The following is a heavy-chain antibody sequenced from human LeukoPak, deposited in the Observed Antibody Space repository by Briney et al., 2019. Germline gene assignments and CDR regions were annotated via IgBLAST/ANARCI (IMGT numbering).Heavy chain of an antibody. CDR1: GFTFSSYG. CDR2: IWYDGSNK. J-gene: IGHJ4*02. CDR3: ARDYGDYESYFDY. Sequence: PGRSLRLSCAASGFTFSSYGMHWVRQAPGKGLEWVAVIWYDGSNKYYADSVKGRFTISRDNSKNTLYLQMNSLRAEDTAVYYCARDYGDYESYFDYWGQGTLVTVSS. V-gene: IGHV3-33*01. D-gene: IGHD4-17*01.